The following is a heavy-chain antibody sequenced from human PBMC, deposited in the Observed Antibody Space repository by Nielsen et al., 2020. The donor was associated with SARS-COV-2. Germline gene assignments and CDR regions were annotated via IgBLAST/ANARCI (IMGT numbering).Heavy chain of an antibody. Sequence: ASVKVSCKASGYTFTSYYMHWVRQAPGQGLEWMGIINPSGGSTSYAQKFQGRVTMTEDTSTDTAYMELSSLRSEDTAVYYCATDQAAAGLGAFDIWGQGTMVTVSS. CDR1: GYTFTSYY. V-gene: IGHV1-46*01. D-gene: IGHD6-13*01. J-gene: IGHJ3*02. CDR3: ATDQAAAGLGAFDI. CDR2: INPSGGST.